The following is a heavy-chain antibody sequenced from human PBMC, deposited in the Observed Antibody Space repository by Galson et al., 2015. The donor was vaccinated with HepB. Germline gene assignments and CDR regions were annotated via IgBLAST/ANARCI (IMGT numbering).Heavy chain of an antibody. CDR2: IWYDGSNK. D-gene: IGHD2-2*01. CDR3: AREHIVVVPAAIAYYYYGMDV. V-gene: IGHV3-33*01. Sequence: SLRLSCAASGFTFSSYGMHWVRQAPGKGLEWVAVIWYDGSNKYYADSVKGRFTISRDNSKNTLYLQMNSLRAEDTAVYYCAREHIVVVPAAIAYYYYGMDVWGQGTTVTVSS. CDR1: GFTFSSYG. J-gene: IGHJ6*02.